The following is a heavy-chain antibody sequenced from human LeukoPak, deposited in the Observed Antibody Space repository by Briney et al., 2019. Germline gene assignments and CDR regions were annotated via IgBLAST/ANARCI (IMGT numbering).Heavy chain of an antibody. CDR3: ASMLTYYYGPGSYYFDC. D-gene: IGHD3-10*01. J-gene: IGHJ4*02. Sequence: SETLSLTCTVSAASLRSSSSDWGWIRQPPGNGLEWIGRIFYSGNTYYNPSIKSRVTISVDTSKNQFSLRLSSVTAADTAVYYCASMLTYYYGPGSYYFDCWGQGTLVTVSS. CDR2: IFYSGNT. CDR1: AASLRSSSSD. V-gene: IGHV4-39*01.